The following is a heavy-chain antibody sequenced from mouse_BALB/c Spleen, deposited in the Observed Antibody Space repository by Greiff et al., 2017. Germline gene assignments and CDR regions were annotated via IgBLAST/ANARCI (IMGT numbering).Heavy chain of an antibody. Sequence: EVQRVESGPSLVKPSQTLSLTCSVTGDSFTSCYWNWVRKFPGNKLEYMGYISYSGSTYYNPSLKSRISITRDTSKNQYYLQLNSVTTEDTATYYCASYGYDRGPLDALAYWGQGTSVTVSS. J-gene: IGHJ4*01. V-gene: IGHV3-8*02. D-gene: IGHD2-2*01. CDR3: ASYGYDRGPLDALAY. CDR1: GDSFTSCY. CDR2: ISYSGST.